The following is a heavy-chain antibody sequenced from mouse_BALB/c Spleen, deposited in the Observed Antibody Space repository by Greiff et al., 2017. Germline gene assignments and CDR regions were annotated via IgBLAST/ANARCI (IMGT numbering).Heavy chain of an antibody. CDR1: GFTFSSYA. Sequence: EVKLMESGGGLVKPGGSLKLSCAASGFTFSSYAMSWVRQTPEKRLEWVASISSGGSTYYPDSVKGRFTISRDNARNILYLQMSSLRSEDTAMYYCARAYYDYLDYWGQGTTLTVSS. J-gene: IGHJ2*01. D-gene: IGHD2-4*01. CDR2: ISSGGST. CDR3: ARAYYDYLDY. V-gene: IGHV5-6-5*01.